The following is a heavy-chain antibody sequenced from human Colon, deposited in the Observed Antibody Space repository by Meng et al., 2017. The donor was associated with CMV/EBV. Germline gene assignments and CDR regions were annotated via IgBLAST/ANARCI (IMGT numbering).Heavy chain of an antibody. V-gene: IGHV1-18*01. CDR2: ISPYSGHT. CDR1: GYTFTTFG. CDR3: VRSLDDASGQFRDY. Sequence: ASVKVSCKASGYTFTTFGISWVRQAPGQGPEWMGWISPYSGHTNSAQKFQDRLSLTTDTSTSTAYMDLRSLRTDDTAVYYCVRSLDDASGQFRDYWGQGTLVTVSS. D-gene: IGHD3-3*01. J-gene: IGHJ4*02.